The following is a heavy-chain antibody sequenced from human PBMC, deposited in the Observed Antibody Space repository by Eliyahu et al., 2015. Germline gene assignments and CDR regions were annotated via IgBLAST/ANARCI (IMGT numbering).Heavy chain of an antibody. CDR1: GGSISTYY. V-gene: IGHV4-59*01. CDR3: ARGYSSIYGRFDY. CDR2: IYYSGST. D-gene: IGHD6-13*01. Sequence: QVQLQESGPGLVKPSETLSLTCTVSGGSISTYYWSWIRQPPGKGLEWIGYIYYSGSTPHNPPPQSPVTISVDTSKNQFSLNLRSVTAADTAVYYCARGYSSIYGRFDYWGQGTLVTVSS. J-gene: IGHJ4*02.